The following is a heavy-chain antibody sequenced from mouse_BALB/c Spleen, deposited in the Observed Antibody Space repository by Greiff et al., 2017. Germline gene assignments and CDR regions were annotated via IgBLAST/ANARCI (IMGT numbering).Heavy chain of an antibody. CDR1: GYTFSSYW. V-gene: IGHV1-9*01. CDR3: ARSPTNYYAMDY. CDR2: ILPGSGST. J-gene: IGHJ4*01. D-gene: IGHD1-1*01. Sequence: QVQLQQSGAELMKPGASVKISCKATGYTFSSYWIEWVKQRPGHGLEWIGEILPGSGSTNYNEKFKGKATFTADTSSNTAYMQLSSLTSEDSAVYYCARSPTNYYAMDYWGQGTSVTVSS.